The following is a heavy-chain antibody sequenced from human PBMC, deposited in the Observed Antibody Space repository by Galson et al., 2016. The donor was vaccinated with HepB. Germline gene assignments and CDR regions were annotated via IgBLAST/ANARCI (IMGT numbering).Heavy chain of an antibody. D-gene: IGHD3-10*01. J-gene: IGHJ6*04. V-gene: IGHV1-46*03. CDR2: INPSVSSI. CDR1: GYTFTSYN. CDR3: ARIGRDITMIQGVTKFHYYGMDV. Sequence: SVKVSCKASGYTFTSYNMHWVRQAPGQGLEWMGTINPSVSSITYAQKFQGRVTMTRDTSTSTVYMELSSLRADDTAVYYCARIGRDITMIQGVTKFHYYGMDVWGKGPPVTVSS.